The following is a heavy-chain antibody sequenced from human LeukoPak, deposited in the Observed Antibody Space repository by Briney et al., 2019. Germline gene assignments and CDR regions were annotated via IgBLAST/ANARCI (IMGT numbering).Heavy chain of an antibody. CDR1: GYTFTSYD. CDR3: ARTGGGDFWSGYYTGSFDY. V-gene: IGHV1-8*01. CDR2: MNPNSGNT. J-gene: IGHJ4*02. Sequence: ASVKVSCKASGYTFTSYDINWVRQATGQGLEWMGWMNPNSGNTVYAQKFQGRVTMTRNTSISTAYMELSSLRSEDTAVYYCARTGGGDFWSGYYTGSFDYWGQGTLVTVSS. D-gene: IGHD3-3*01.